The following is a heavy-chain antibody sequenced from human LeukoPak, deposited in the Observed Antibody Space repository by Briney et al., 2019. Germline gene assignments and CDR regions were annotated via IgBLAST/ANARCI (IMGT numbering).Heavy chain of an antibody. CDR3: AKGPAMVRGTFDP. CDR1: GFTFSSYG. Sequence: GGSLRLSCAASGFTFSSYGMHWVRQAPGKGLEWVAFIRYDRRNQYYADSVKGRFTISRDYSKNTLYLQMNSLRTEETAVYYCAKGPAMVRGTFDPWGQGTLVTVSS. CDR2: IRYDRRNQ. J-gene: IGHJ5*02. D-gene: IGHD3-10*01. V-gene: IGHV3-30*02.